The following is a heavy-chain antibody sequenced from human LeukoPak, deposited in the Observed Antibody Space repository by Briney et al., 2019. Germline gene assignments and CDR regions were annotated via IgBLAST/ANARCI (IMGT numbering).Heavy chain of an antibody. J-gene: IGHJ4*02. D-gene: IGHD3-10*01. V-gene: IGHV3-48*04. CDR3: ANSPPLWFGEPPYYFDY. Sequence: GGSLRLSCAASGFTFSSFSMNWVRQAPGKGLEWVSYIRTSGTNTDYTGSVKGRFTISRDNAKNSLYLQMNSLRAEDTAVYYCANSPPLWFGEPPYYFDYWGQGTLVTVSS. CDR1: GFTFSSFS. CDR2: IRTSGTNT.